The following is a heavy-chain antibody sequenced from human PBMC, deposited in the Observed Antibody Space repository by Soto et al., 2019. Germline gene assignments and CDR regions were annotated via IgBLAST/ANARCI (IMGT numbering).Heavy chain of an antibody. CDR2: IIPIFGTA. D-gene: IGHD2-2*01. CDR3: ARDWGTCSSTSCPYYYYYGMDV. V-gene: IGHV1-69*06. CDR1: GGTFSSYA. Sequence: SVKVSCKASGGTFSSYAISWVRQAPGQGLEWMGGIIPIFGTANYAQKFQGRVTITADKSTSTAYMELSSLRSEDTAVYYCARDWGTCSSTSCPYYYYYGMDVWGQGXTVTVYS. J-gene: IGHJ6*02.